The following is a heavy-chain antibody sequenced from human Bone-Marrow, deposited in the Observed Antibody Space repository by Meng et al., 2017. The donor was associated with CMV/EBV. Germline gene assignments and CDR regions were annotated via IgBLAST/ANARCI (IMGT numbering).Heavy chain of an antibody. D-gene: IGHD1-26*01. CDR1: GGSISSSSYY. Sequence: SEPLSLTCTVSGGSISSSSYYWGWIRQPPGKGLEWIGSIYYSGSTYYNPSLKSRVTISVDTSKNQFSLKLSSVTAADTAVYYCARQSSGIFDYWGQGTLVTVSS. CDR2: IYYSGST. CDR3: ARQSSGIFDY. J-gene: IGHJ4*02. V-gene: IGHV4-39*01.